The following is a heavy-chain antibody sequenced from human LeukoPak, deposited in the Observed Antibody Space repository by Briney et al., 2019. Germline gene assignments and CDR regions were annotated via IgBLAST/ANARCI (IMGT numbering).Heavy chain of an antibody. CDR3: ARSDGYNHPFDY. D-gene: IGHD5-24*01. V-gene: IGHV1-2*02. CDR1: GYTFTGYY. CDR2: INPNSGGT. J-gene: IGHJ4*02. Sequence: ASVKVSCKASGYTFTGYYMHWVRQAPGQGLEWMGWINPNSGGTNYAQKFQGRVTMTRDTSISTAYMELSRLRSDDTAVYYCARSDGYNHPFDYWGQRTLVTVSS.